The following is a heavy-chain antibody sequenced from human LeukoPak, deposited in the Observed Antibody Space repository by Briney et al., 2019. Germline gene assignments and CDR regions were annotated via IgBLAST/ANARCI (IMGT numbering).Heavy chain of an antibody. V-gene: IGHV3-48*03. J-gene: IGHJ3*02. CDR2: ISSSGSTI. D-gene: IGHD6-19*01. Sequence: TGGSLRLSCAASGFTFSSYEMNWVRQAPGKGLEWVSYISSSGSTIYYADSVKGRFTISRDNAKNSLYLQMNSLRAEDTAVYYCARVNRIAVAYDAFDIWGQGTMVTVSS. CDR3: ARVNRIAVAYDAFDI. CDR1: GFTFSSYE.